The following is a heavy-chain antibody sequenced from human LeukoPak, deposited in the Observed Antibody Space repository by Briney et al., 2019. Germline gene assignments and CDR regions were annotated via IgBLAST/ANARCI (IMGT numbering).Heavy chain of an antibody. J-gene: IGHJ4*02. D-gene: IGHD3-22*01. V-gene: IGHV3-23*01. CDR3: ARERTRNYYDSSGYCD. CDR1: GFTFSSYA. CDR2: ISGSGGST. Sequence: PGGSLRLSCAASGFTFSSYAMTWVRQAPGKGLEWVSGISGSGGSTYYADSVKGRFTISRDNSKNTLYLQMNSLRAEDTAVYYCARERTRNYYDSSGYCDWGQGTLVTVSS.